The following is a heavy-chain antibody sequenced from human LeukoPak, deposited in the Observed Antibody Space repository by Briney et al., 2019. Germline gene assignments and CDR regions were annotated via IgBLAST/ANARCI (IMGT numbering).Heavy chain of an antibody. CDR1: GFTFSSYW. Sequence: GSLRLSCAASGFTFSSYWMSWIRQPPGKGLEWIGEINHSGSTNYNPSLKSRVTISVDTSKNQFSLKLSSVTAADTAVYYCAARALYYYDSSGYLGTYYFDYWGQGTLVTVSS. V-gene: IGHV4-34*08. D-gene: IGHD3-22*01. CDR3: AARALYYYDSSGYLGTYYFDY. J-gene: IGHJ4*02. CDR2: INHSGST.